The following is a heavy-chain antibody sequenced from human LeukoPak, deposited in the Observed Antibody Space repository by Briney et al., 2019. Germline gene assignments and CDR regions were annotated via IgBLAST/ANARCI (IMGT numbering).Heavy chain of an antibody. CDR1: GYTFTSYA. J-gene: IGHJ6*02. V-gene: IGHV1-3*01. Sequence: ASVKVSCKASGYTFTSYAMHWVRQAPGQRLEWMGWINAGNGNTKYSQKFQGRVTITRDTSASTAYMELSSLRSEDTAVYYCARGRGPYDIFIGSTVDKNGMDVWGQGTTVTVSS. D-gene: IGHD3-9*01. CDR3: ARGRGPYDIFIGSTVDKNGMDV. CDR2: INAGNGNT.